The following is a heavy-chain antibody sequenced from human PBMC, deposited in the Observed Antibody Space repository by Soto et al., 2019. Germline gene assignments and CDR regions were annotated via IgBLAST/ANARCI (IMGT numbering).Heavy chain of an antibody. CDR1: GGSISSGNYY. CDR2: ISYSGST. J-gene: IGHJ4*02. D-gene: IGHD2-15*01. V-gene: IGHV4-30-4*01. CDR3: ATMGTPATGLYVFDY. Sequence: QVQLQESGPGLVKPSQTLSLTCTVSGGSISSGNYYWSWIRQPPGKGLEWIGFISYSGSTYYSTCLKCRLTILVDTSKSQCSLNLSFVTDADTAVYYCATMGTPATGLYVFDYWGQGSLVTVSS.